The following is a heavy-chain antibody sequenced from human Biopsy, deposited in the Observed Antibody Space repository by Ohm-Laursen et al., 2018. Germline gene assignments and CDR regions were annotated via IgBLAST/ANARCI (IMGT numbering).Heavy chain of an antibody. D-gene: IGHD2-2*01. CDR1: GGPLNSYY. CDR3: ARFIVPSLHCSNGVCPIRWFDP. Sequence: SETLSLTCTVSGGPLNSYYWSWIRQPPGKGLEWIGEVHHDGSANYNPSLKSRVTISGDMSKKQFSLKLSGVTAADTAVYYCARFIVPSLHCSNGVCPIRWFDPWGQGTLVTVFS. CDR2: VHHDGSA. V-gene: IGHV4-34*01. J-gene: IGHJ5*02.